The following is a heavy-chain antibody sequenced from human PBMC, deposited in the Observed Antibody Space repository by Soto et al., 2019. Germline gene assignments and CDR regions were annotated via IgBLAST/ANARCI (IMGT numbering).Heavy chain of an antibody. CDR2: IYYSGST. CDR1: GGSISSGDYY. J-gene: IGHJ4*02. CDR3: AREGPDCSGGSCYVVFDY. V-gene: IGHV4-30-4*01. Sequence: SETLSLTCTVSGGSISSGDYYWSWIRQPPGKGLEWIGYIYYSGSTYYSPSLKSRVTISVDTSKNQFSLKLSSVTAADTAVYYCAREGPDCSGGSCYVVFDYWGQGTLVTVSS. D-gene: IGHD2-15*01.